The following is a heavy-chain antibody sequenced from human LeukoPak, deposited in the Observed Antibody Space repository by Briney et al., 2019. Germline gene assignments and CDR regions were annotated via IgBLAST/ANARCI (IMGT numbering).Heavy chain of an antibody. CDR1: GFTFSSSA. Sequence: GGSLRLSCAASGFTFSSSAMSWVRQAPGKGLEWVSAICNNGGYTYYADSVQGRFTISRDNSKSTLCLQMNSLRAEDTAVYYCAKQLGYCSDGSCYFPYWGQGTLVTVSS. V-gene: IGHV3-23*01. CDR2: ICNNGGYT. J-gene: IGHJ4*02. D-gene: IGHD2-15*01. CDR3: AKQLGYCSDGSCYFPY.